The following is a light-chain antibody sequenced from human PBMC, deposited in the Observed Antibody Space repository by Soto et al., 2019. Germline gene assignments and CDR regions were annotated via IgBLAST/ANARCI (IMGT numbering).Light chain of an antibody. CDR1: SSDVGGYNY. CDR3: SSYTSSIL. Sequence: ALTQPASVSGSPGQSITISCTGTSSDVGGYNYVSWYQQHPGKAPKLMIYDVSNRPSGVSNRFSGSKSGNTASLTISGLQAEDEADYYCSSYTSSILFGGGTKLTVL. J-gene: IGLJ2*01. CDR2: DVS. V-gene: IGLV2-14*01.